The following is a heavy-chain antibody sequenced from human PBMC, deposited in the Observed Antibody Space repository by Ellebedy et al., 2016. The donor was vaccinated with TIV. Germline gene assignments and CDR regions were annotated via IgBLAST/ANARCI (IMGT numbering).Heavy chain of an antibody. V-gene: IGHV3-23*01. J-gene: IGHJ4*02. CDR1: GFTFSSYA. Sequence: GESLKISCTASGFTFSSYAMSWVRQAPGKGLEWVAGVNGGGLVIAYADSVKGRFTISRDISRNTLYLQMNSLGAEDTAIYYCAKPSVGHCISAICYVFDDWGQGTQVTVSS. CDR2: VNGGGLVI. CDR3: AKPSVGHCISAICYVFDD. D-gene: IGHD2-2*01.